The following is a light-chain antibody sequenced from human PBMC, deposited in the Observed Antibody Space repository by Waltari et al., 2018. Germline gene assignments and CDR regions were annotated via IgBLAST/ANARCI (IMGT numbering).Light chain of an antibody. Sequence: QSALTQPASMSGSPGQSITVSCTGTDRDVGAYDDVSWYQQHPGKAPKLILYGVTYRPSGVSYRFSCSKSGNTASLTISGLQAEDEADYYCSSYTNRTPILIFGGGTKLTVL. V-gene: IGLV2-14*01. CDR1: DRDVGAYDD. J-gene: IGLJ2*01. CDR3: SSYTNRTPILI. CDR2: GVT.